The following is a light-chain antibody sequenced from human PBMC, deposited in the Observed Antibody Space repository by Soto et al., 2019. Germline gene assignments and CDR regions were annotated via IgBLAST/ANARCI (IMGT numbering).Light chain of an antibody. V-gene: IGKV1-39*01. CDR1: QYIGRY. CDR2: AAS. CDR3: QQTYRTPLT. J-gene: IGKJ4*01. Sequence: DIQMTQSPSSLSASVGDRVTITCRAGQYIGRYLNWYQQKPGKAPKLLIYAASSLHSGVPSRFSGSGSETDFTITISSLQPEDFATYSCQQTYRTPLTFGGGTKVEIK.